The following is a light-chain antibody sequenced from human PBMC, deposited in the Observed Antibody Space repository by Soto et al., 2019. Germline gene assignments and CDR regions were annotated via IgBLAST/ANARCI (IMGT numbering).Light chain of an antibody. CDR2: SNN. CDR3: AAWDDSLNGVV. V-gene: IGLV1-44*01. CDR1: TSNIGSNT. Sequence: QSVLTQPPSASGTPGQRLTISCSGSTSNIGSNTVSWYQQLPGTAPKLLIHSNNQRPSGVPDRFSGSKSGTSASLAISGLQYEDEADYSCAAWDDSLNGVVFGGGTKLTVL. J-gene: IGLJ2*01.